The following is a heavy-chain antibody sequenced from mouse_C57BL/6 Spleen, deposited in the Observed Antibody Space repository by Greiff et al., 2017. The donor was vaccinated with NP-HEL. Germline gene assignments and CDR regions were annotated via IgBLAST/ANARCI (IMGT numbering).Heavy chain of an antibody. V-gene: IGHV1-81*01. CDR2: IYPRSGNT. Sequence: QVHVKQSGAELARPGASVKLSCKASGYTFTSYGISWVKQRTGQGLEWIGEIYPRSGNTYYNEKFKGKATLTADKSSSTAYMELRSLTSEDSAVYFCARQDYGRPWFAYWGQGTLVTVSA. D-gene: IGHD1-1*01. CDR1: GYTFTSYG. J-gene: IGHJ3*01. CDR3: ARQDYGRPWFAY.